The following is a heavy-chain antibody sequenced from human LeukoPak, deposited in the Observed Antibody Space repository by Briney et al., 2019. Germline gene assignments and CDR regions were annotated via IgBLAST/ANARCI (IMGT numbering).Heavy chain of an antibody. V-gene: IGHV4-4*07. D-gene: IGHD6-6*01. CDR1: GGSISSYY. Sequence: SETLSLTCTVSGGSISSYYWSWIRQPARKGLEWIGRIYTSGSTNYNPSLKSRVTMSVDTSKNQFSLKLSSVTAADTAVYYCARGGSSIAARQVPYYYYYYGMDVWGQGTTVTVSS. CDR3: ARGGSSIAARQVPYYYYYYGMDV. CDR2: IYTSGST. J-gene: IGHJ6*02.